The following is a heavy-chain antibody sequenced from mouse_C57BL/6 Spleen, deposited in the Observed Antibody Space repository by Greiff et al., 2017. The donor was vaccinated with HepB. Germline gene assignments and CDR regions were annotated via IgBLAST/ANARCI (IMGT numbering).Heavy chain of an antibody. V-gene: IGHV1-26*01. CDR1: GYTFTDYY. D-gene: IGHD2-4*01. CDR2: INPNNGGT. Sequence: EVQLQQSGPELVKPGASVKISCKASGYTFTDYYMNWVKQSHGKSLEWIGDINPNNGGTSYNQKFKGKATLTVDKSSSTAYMELRSLTSEDSAVYYCARPFYDYASMDYWGQGTSVTVSS. J-gene: IGHJ4*01. CDR3: ARPFYDYASMDY.